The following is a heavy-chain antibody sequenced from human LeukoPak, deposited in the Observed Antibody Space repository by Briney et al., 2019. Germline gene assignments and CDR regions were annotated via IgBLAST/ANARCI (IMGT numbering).Heavy chain of an antibody. CDR2: INPNSGAT. CDR1: GYTFTGYY. Sequence: ASVKVSCKASGYTFTGYYIHWVRQAPGQGLEWMGWINPNSGATNYPQKFQGRVAMTRDTSVTTAYMELSRLTFDDTAVYFCARSRVTTIPNLDYWGQGILVTVPS. D-gene: IGHD5-12*01. V-gene: IGHV1-2*02. CDR3: ARSRVTTIPNLDY. J-gene: IGHJ4*02.